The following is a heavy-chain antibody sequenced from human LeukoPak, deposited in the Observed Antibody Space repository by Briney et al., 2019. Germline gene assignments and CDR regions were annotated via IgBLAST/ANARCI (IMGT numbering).Heavy chain of an antibody. CDR3: AKDRCSNGVGCYYYYMDV. D-gene: IGHD2-8*01. V-gene: IGHV3-30*02. CDR2: IKYDGSNE. CDR1: RFTFSSYG. J-gene: IGHJ6*03. Sequence: GGSLRLSCAASRFTFSSYGMHWVRQAPGKGLEWVAYIKYDGSNEEYADSVKGRLSISRDSSKNILYLQMNSPRDEDTAVYYCAKDRCSNGVGCYYYYMDVWGKGTTVTISS.